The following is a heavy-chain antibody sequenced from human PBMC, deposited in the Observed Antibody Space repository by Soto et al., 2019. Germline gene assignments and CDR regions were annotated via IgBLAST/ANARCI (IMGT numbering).Heavy chain of an antibody. CDR2: IWYDGSNK. V-gene: IGHV3-33*01. CDR1: GFTFNDHA. CDR3: ARDGGRAYELDY. D-gene: IGHD3-16*01. Sequence: QVQLVESGGGVVQPGRSLRLSCTASGFTFNDHAMHWVRQAPGKGLEWVAYIWYDGSNKYYADSVKGRFTVSRDNSKKTELLQMNSLRAEDTAVYCCARDGGRAYELDYWGQGTLVTVSS. J-gene: IGHJ4*02.